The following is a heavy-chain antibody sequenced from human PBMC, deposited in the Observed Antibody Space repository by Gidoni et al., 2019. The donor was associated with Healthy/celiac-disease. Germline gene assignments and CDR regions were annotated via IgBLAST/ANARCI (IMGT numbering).Heavy chain of an antibody. V-gene: IGHV3-53*01. CDR3: ATQRPKIRGRQVFDY. CDR2: IYSGGST. CDR1: GFTVSSNY. D-gene: IGHD1-1*01. J-gene: IGHJ4*02. Sequence: EVQLVESGGGLIQPGGSLRLSCAASGFTVSSNYMSWVRQAPGKGLEWVSVIYSGGSTYYADSVKGRFTISRDNSKNTLYLQMNSLRAEDTAVYYCATQRPKIRGRQVFDYWGQGTLVTVSS.